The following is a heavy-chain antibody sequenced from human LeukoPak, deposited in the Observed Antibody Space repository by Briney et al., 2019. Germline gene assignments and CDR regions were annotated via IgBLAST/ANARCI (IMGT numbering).Heavy chain of an antibody. CDR3: AREGPRGNSQFDY. D-gene: IGHD2/OR15-2a*01. CDR1: GGSISSGGYY. Sequence: LSLTCTVSGGSISSGGYYWSWIRQAPGKGLEWVALIWYDGSNKYYADSVKGRLTISRDNSKNTLYLQMNSLRAEDTAVYYCAREGPRGNSQFDYWGQGTLVTVSS. CDR2: IWYDGSNK. J-gene: IGHJ4*02. V-gene: IGHV3-33*08.